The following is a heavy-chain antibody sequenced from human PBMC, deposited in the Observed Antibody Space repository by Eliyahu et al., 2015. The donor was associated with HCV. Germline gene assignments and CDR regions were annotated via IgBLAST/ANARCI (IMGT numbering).Heavy chain of an antibody. Sequence: SQMSRVTISVDTSKNQFSLKLSSVTAADTAVYYCARIKRPYFAMDIWGQGTTVTVSS. D-gene: IGHD6-6*01. J-gene: IGHJ6*02. CDR3: ARIKRPYFAMDI. V-gene: IGHV4-59*01.